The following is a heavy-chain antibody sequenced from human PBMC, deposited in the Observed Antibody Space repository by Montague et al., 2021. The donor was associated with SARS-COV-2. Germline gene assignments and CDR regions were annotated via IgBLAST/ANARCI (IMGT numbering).Heavy chain of an antibody. CDR3: ARDVGWYSSSWFDY. CDR2: IYYSGST. V-gene: IGHV4-31*03. Sequence: TLSLTCTVSGGSISSGGYYRSWIRQHPGKGLEWIGYIYYSGSTYYSPSLKSRVTISVDTSKNQFSLKLSSVTAADTAVYYCARDVGWYSSSWFDYWGQGTLVTVSS. CDR1: GGSISSGGYY. J-gene: IGHJ4*02. D-gene: IGHD6-13*01.